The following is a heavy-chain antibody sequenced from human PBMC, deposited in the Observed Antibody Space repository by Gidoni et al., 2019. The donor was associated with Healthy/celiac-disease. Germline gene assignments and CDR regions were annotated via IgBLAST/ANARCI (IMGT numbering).Heavy chain of an antibody. J-gene: IGHJ4*02. D-gene: IGHD2-2*02. Sequence: QVQLVQSGAEVKKPGASVKVSCKASCYTFTSYGNSWVRQAPGQGLEWMGWISAYNGNTNDAQKLQGRGNMTTDTSTRTAYMELRSLRSDDTAVYYCARAAGWSTSCYKRFDYWGQGTLVNVSS. CDR1: CYTFTSYG. CDR2: ISAYNGNT. V-gene: IGHV1-18*01. CDR3: ARAAGWSTSCYKRFDY.